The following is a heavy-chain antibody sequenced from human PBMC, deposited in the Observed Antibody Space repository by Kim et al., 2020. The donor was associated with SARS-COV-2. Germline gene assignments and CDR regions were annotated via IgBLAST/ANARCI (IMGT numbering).Heavy chain of an antibody. V-gene: IGHV3-21*01. CDR3: ARDRKNIVVVPAANDY. Sequence: GGSLRLSCGASGFTFNTYSMNWVRQAPGKGLEWVSSITSSSTYMYYADSVKGRFTISRDNAKNSLYLKMNSLRVEDTAVYYCARDRKNIVVVPAANDYWGQGARVTVSS. CDR1: GFTFNTYS. D-gene: IGHD2-2*01. J-gene: IGHJ4*02. CDR2: ITSSSTYM.